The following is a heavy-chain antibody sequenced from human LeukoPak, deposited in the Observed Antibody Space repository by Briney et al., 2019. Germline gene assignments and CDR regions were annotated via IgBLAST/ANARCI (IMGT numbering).Heavy chain of an antibody. V-gene: IGHV3-30-3*01. Sequence: GGSLRLSCAASGFTFSSYAMHWVRQAPDKGLEWVAVISYDGSNKYYADSVKGRFTISRDNSKNTLYLQMNSLRAEDTAVYYCAGAGSVMDVWGQGTTVTVSS. CDR3: AGAGSVMDV. J-gene: IGHJ6*02. CDR2: ISYDGSNK. CDR1: GFTFSSYA.